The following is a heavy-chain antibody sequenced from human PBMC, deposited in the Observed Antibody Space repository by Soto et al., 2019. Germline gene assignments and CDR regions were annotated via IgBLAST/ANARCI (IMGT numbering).Heavy chain of an antibody. CDR3: ARQAATMIVVVITTDWFDT. J-gene: IGHJ5*02. Sequence: XETLSLPCTVSGGSIRSSRYYWGWIRQPPGKGLEWIVSIYYSGSTYYNPSLKSRVTISVDTSKNQFSLKLSSVTAADTAVYYCARQAATMIVVVITTDWFDTWGQGTLVTVSS. CDR2: IYYSGST. V-gene: IGHV4-39*01. CDR1: GGSIRSSRYY. D-gene: IGHD3-22*01.